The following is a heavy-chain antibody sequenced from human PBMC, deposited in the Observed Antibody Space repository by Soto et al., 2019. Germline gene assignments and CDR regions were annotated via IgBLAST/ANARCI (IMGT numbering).Heavy chain of an antibody. V-gene: IGHV4-39*01. CDR2: IYYSGST. D-gene: IGHD6-19*01. J-gene: IGHJ5*01. CDR3: TYSSGWFGY. Sequence: SETLSLTCTFSGGSISSSSYYLGWIRQPPGKGLEWIGSIYYSGSTYYNPSLKSRVTISVDTSKNQFSLKLSSVTAADTAVYYCTYSSGWFGYWGQGTLVTVSS. CDR1: GGSISSSSYY.